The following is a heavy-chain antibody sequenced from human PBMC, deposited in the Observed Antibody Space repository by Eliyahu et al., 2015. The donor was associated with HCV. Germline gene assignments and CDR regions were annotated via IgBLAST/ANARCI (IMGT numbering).Heavy chain of an antibody. CDR3: ARIIRHSSSWDPNLYYGMDV. V-gene: IGHV2-26*01. J-gene: IGHJ6*02. CDR1: GFSLSNARMG. Sequence: TCTVSGFSLSNARMGVSWIRQPPGKALEWFAHIFSNDEKSYSTSLKSRLTISKDTSKSQVVLTMTNMDPVDTATYYCARIIRHSSSWDPNLYYGMDVWGQGTTVTVSS. D-gene: IGHD6-13*01. CDR2: IFSNDEK.